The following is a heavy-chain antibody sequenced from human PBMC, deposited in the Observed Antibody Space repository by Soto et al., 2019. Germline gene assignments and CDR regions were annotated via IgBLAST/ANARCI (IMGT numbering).Heavy chain of an antibody. CDR2: IYYSGST. V-gene: IGHV4-59*08. CDR3: ARQGIAVAEGAFDI. D-gene: IGHD6-19*01. J-gene: IGHJ3*02. CDR1: GGSISSYY. Sequence: QVQLQESGPGLVKPSETLSPTCTVSGGSISSYYWSWIRQPPGKGLEWIGYIYYSGSTNYNPSLKSRVTISVDTSKNQFSLKLSSVTAADTAVYYCARQGIAVAEGAFDIWGQGTMVTVSS.